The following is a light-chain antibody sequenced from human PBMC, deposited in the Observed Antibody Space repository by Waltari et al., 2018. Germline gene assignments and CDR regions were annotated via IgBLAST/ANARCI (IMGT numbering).Light chain of an antibody. CDR1: QSLLYSDGNTF. V-gene: IGKV2-30*01. Sequence: DVVLTQSPLFLAVTPGQSVSISCKSSQSLLYSDGNTFLTWFHQRPGQSPRRLIYDITSRASGVPARFSGSGSGTNFTLNIAGVEADDAGVYFCVQGTHWVTFGQGTRLEI. CDR3: VQGTHWVT. J-gene: IGKJ5*01. CDR2: DIT.